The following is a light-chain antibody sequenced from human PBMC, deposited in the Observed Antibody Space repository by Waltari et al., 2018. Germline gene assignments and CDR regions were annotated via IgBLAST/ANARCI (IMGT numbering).Light chain of an antibody. CDR2: KTS. J-gene: IGKJ2*01. CDR1: QSVDSTY. Sequence: EVVLTQSPATLSLSPGERATLSCRASQSVDSTYLAWYQQKPGQAPTLLIYKTSTRATGIPDRFSGSGSGTDFSLNISILEPGDSAVYYCQQFGGSPMYTFGLGTKLEIK. V-gene: IGKV3-20*01. CDR3: QQFGGSPMYT.